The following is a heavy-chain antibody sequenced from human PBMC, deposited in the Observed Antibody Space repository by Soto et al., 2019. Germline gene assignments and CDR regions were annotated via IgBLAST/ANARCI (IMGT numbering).Heavy chain of an antibody. Sequence: QVQLQQSGPGLVNPSQTLSLTCTVSGDSIRSGGYYWTWIRQHPGKGLEWIGYVYHSGTTDYNPSLKGRVTLSVDTAKNQFSMKRTSVTAADTAVYYCARSSNWNFFSDSWGQGTLVTVSS. J-gene: IGHJ4*02. CDR3: ARSSNWNFFSDS. CDR2: VYHSGTT. CDR1: GDSIRSGGYY. D-gene: IGHD1-7*01. V-gene: IGHV4-31*03.